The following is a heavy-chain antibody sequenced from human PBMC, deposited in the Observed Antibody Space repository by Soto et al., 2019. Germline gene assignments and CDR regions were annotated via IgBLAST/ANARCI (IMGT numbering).Heavy chain of an antibody. CDR1: GGSISSSSYY. V-gene: IGHV4-39*01. CDR2: IYYSGST. D-gene: IGHD2-15*01. Sequence: PSETLSLTCTVSGGSISSSSYYWGWIRQPPGKGPEWIGSIYYSGSTYYNPSLKSRVTISVDTSKNQFSLKLSSVTAADTAVYYCARYCSGGSCSKVIDYWGQGTLVTVS. CDR3: ARYCSGGSCSKVIDY. J-gene: IGHJ4*02.